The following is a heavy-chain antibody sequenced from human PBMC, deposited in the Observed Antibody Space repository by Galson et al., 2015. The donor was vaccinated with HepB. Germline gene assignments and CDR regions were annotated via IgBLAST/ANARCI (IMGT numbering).Heavy chain of an antibody. D-gene: IGHD3-22*01. CDR2: ISYDGSNK. V-gene: IGHV3-30*18. J-gene: IGHJ4*02. Sequence: SLRLSCAASGFTFSSYGMHWVRQAPGKGLEWVAVISYDGSNKYYADSVKGRFTISRDNSKNTLYLQMNSLRAEDTAVYYCAKDLGVVWIVVAQAFDYWGQGTLVTVSS. CDR1: GFTFSSYG. CDR3: AKDLGVVWIVVAQAFDY.